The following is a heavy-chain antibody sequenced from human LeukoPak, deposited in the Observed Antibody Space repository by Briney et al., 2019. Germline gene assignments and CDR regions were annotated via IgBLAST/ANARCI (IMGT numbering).Heavy chain of an antibody. CDR1: GFTFSSYS. CDR2: ISSSSSYI. V-gene: IGHV3-21*01. Sequence: KPGGSLRLSCAASGFTFSSYSMNWVRQAPGKGLEWVSSISSSSSYIYYADSVKGRFTISRDNAKNSLYLQMNSLRAEDTAVYYCARPDSSGFPLDAFDIWGKGTMVTVSS. J-gene: IGHJ3*02. CDR3: ARPDSSGFPLDAFDI. D-gene: IGHD3-22*01.